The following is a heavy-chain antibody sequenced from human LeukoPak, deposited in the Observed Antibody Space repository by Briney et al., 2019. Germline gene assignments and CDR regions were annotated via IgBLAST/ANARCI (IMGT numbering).Heavy chain of an antibody. CDR3: ARDQPYMDV. CDR2: IYHSGTT. Sequence: PSETLSLTCTDSGYSISSGYYWVWIRPPPGKGLEWIGCIYHSGTTYYHPSLKSRITISVDTSKNQFSLKLSSVTAADTAMYYCARDQPYMDVWGKGTTVTVSS. V-gene: IGHV4-38-2*02. CDR1: GYSISSGYY. J-gene: IGHJ6*03.